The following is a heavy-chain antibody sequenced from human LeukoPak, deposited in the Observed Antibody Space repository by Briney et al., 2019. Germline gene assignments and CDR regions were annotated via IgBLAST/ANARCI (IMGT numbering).Heavy chain of an antibody. D-gene: IGHD2-2*01. Sequence: PGGSLRLSCAASGFTFSSYWMSWIRQAPGKGLEWVSYISSSSSYTNYADSVKGRFTISRDNAKNSLYLQMNSLRAEDTAVYYCARSGYCSSTSCYRWFDPWGQGTLVTVSS. V-gene: IGHV3-11*06. CDR1: GFTFSSYW. CDR2: ISSSSSYT. J-gene: IGHJ5*02. CDR3: ARSGYCSSTSCYRWFDP.